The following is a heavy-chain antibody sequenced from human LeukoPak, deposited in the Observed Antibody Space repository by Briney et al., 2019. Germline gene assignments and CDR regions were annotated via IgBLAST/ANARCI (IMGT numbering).Heavy chain of an antibody. Sequence: KAGGSLRLSCAASGFTFSSYAMIWVRQAPGKGLEWVSTLSGGSSTTYYADSVKGRFTISRDNSKYTLSLQMNSLRAEDTAIYYCAKTGSVGMIANSLDCWGQGTLVTVSS. J-gene: IGHJ4*02. V-gene: IGHV3-23*01. CDR1: GFTFSSYA. CDR2: LSGGSSTT. CDR3: AKTGSVGMIANSLDC. D-gene: IGHD3-22*01.